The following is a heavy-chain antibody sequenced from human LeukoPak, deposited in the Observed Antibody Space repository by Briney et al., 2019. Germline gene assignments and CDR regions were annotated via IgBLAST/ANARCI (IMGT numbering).Heavy chain of an antibody. V-gene: IGHV3-21*01. CDR2: IVSSSNYI. D-gene: IGHD3-9*01. CDR1: GFTFSTYS. Sequence: PVGSLRLSCAASGFTFSTYSMNWVRQAPGKGLEWVSSIVSSSNYIYYGDSVKGRFTISRDNAKNSLYLQMNSLRAEDTAVYYCARGILTDYSVFDYWGQGTLVTVSS. J-gene: IGHJ4*02. CDR3: ARGILTDYSVFDY.